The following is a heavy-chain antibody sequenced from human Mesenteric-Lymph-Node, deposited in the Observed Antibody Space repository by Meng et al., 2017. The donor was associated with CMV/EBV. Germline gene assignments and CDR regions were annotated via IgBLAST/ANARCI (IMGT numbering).Heavy chain of an antibody. Sequence: GGSLRLSCAASGFTFSDYYMSWIRQAPGKGLEWVSYISSSGSTIYYADSVKGRFTIFRDNAKNSLYLLMDSLRAEDAAVYYCARDIRSLWFGGFDPWGQGVLVTVSS. CDR3: ARDIRSLWFGGFDP. J-gene: IGHJ5*02. CDR2: ISSSGSTI. V-gene: IGHV3-11*01. D-gene: IGHD3-10*01. CDR1: GFTFSDYY.